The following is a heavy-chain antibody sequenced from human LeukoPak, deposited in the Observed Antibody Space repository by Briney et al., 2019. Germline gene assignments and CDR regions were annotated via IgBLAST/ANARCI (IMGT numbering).Heavy chain of an antibody. CDR1: GFTFDDYA. J-gene: IGHJ4*02. D-gene: IGHD6-19*01. CDR2: ISGSGGST. CDR3: AKDVAVAGTWVY. Sequence: PGRSLRLSCAASGFTFDDYAMHWVRQAPGKGLEWVSAISGSGGSTYYADSVKGRFTISRDNSKNTLYLQMNSLRAEDTAVYYCAKDVAVAGTWVYWGQGTLVTVSS. V-gene: IGHV3-23*01.